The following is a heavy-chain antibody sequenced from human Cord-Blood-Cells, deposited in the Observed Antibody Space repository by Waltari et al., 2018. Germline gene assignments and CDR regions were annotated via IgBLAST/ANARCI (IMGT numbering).Heavy chain of an antibody. V-gene: IGHV4-38-2*01. Sequence: QVQLQESGPGLVKPSETLSLTCAVSGYSISGGYYWGWYRQPPGQGLEWIGSIYHSGSTYYNPSLKSRFTISVDTSKNQFSLKLSSVTAADTAVYYCASSYYYDSSGYYHYWYFDLWGRGTLVTVSS. J-gene: IGHJ2*01. CDR2: IYHSGST. D-gene: IGHD3-22*01. CDR1: GYSISGGYY. CDR3: ASSYYYDSSGYYHYWYFDL.